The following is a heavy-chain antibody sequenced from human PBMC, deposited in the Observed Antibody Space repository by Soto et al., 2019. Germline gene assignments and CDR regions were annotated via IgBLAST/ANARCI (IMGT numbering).Heavy chain of an antibody. J-gene: IGHJ6*02. D-gene: IGHD2-21*01. V-gene: IGHV3-74*01. Sequence: GGSLRLSCAASGFTFSSYWMHWVRQAPGKGLVWVSRINSDGSSTSYADSVKGRFTISRDNAKNTLYLQMNSLRAEDTAVYYCARDRGYSRGIRKYYPYGMDVWGQGPTVTVSS. CDR3: ARDRGYSRGIRKYYPYGMDV. CDR2: INSDGSST. CDR1: GFTFSSYW.